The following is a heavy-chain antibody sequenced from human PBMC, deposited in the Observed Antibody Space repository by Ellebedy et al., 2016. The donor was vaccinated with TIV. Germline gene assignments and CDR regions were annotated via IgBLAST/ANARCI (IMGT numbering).Heavy chain of an antibody. D-gene: IGHD3-3*01. J-gene: IGHJ4*02. CDR1: GFTFSSYS. Sequence: GGSLRLSXAASGFTFSSYSMNWVRQAPGKGLEWVSYISSSSSTIYYADSVKGRFTISRDNAKNSLYLQMNSLRDEDTAVYYCAREGYDFWRDYYFDYWGQGTLVTVSS. CDR3: AREGYDFWRDYYFDY. CDR2: ISSSSSTI. V-gene: IGHV3-48*02.